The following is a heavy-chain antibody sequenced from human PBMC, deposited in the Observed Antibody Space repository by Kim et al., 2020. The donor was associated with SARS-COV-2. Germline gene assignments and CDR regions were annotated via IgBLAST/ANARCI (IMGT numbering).Heavy chain of an antibody. CDR3: ARAQQQLFPDWYFDL. Sequence: GGSLRLSCAASGFTFSSYSMNWVRQAPGKGLEWVSSISSSSSYIYYADSVKGRFTISRDNAKNSLYLQMNSLRAEDTAVYYCARAQQQLFPDWYFDLWGRGTLVTVSS. V-gene: IGHV3-21*01. CDR1: GFTFSSYS. J-gene: IGHJ2*01. CDR2: ISSSSSYI. D-gene: IGHD6-13*01.